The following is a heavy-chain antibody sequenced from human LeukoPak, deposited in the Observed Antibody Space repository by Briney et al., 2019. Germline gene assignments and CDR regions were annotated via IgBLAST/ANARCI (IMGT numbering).Heavy chain of an antibody. CDR3: ARGGRAVDIVVVVATDY. CDR1: GYTFTSYG. J-gene: IGHJ4*02. Sequence: ASVKVSCKASGYTFTSYGISWVRQAPGQGLEWMGWISAYNGNTNYAQKLQGRVTMTRDTSISTAYMELSRLRSDDTAVYYCARGGRAVDIVVVVATDYWGQGTLVTVSS. V-gene: IGHV1-18*01. D-gene: IGHD2-15*01. CDR2: ISAYNGNT.